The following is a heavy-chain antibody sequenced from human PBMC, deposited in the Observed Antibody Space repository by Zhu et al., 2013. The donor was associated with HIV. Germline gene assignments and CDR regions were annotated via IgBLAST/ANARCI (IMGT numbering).Heavy chain of an antibody. CDR3: ARGSVFDY. V-gene: IGHV1-2*02. D-gene: IGHD3-3*01. Sequence: QVQLVQSGAEVKKPGASVKVSCKTAGYKFTGYYIHWVRQAPGQGLEWMGWMNPTSGDTNFAQNFQGRVTMTRDTSITTAYLELARLKSDDTAVYYCARGSVFDYWGQGTLVTVSS. CDR2: MNPTSGDT. J-gene: IGHJ4*02. CDR1: GYKFTGYY.